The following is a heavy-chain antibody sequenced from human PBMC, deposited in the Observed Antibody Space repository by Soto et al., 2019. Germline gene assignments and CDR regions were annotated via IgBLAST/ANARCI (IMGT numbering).Heavy chain of an antibody. CDR1: GGSISSSSYY. Sequence: QLQLQESGPGLVKPSETLSLTCTVSGGSISSSSYYWGWIRQPPGKGLEWIGSIYYSGSTYYNPSLKSRVTIAVDTSKNQFSRKLSSVTAADTAVYYCARGGFLEPLIAAAGISIRDGMDVWGQGTTVTVSS. CDR3: ARGGFLEPLIAAAGISIRDGMDV. J-gene: IGHJ6*02. D-gene: IGHD6-13*01. V-gene: IGHV4-39*01. CDR2: IYYSGST.